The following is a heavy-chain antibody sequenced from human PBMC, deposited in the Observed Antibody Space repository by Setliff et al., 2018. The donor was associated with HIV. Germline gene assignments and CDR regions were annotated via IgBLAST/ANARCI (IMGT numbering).Heavy chain of an antibody. CDR1: GASSIYF. CDR3: ASRAVAALDY. J-gene: IGHJ4*02. CDR2: VYYSGST. Sequence: SETLSLTCTVSGASSIYFWGWIRQPPGKGLEWIGSVYYSGSTYYNPSLKSRVTISMDTSKNQFSLKLNSVTAADTAVYYCASRAVAALDYWGQGTLVTVSS. D-gene: IGHD6-19*01. V-gene: IGHV4-39*07.